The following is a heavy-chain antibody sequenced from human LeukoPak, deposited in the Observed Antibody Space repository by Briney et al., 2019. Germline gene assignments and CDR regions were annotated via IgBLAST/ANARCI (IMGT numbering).Heavy chain of an antibody. V-gene: IGHV1-69-2*01. Sequence: ATVKISCKASGDTFIDYYIHWVQQAPGKGLEWMGRLDPEDGETIYSEKFHGRVTIIADTSTDTAYMELSSLRSEDTAVYYCATLGGVSPRTQDHYYYYMDVWGKGTTVTVSS. CDR1: GDTFIDYY. J-gene: IGHJ6*03. CDR2: LDPEDGET. CDR3: ATLGGVSPRTQDHYYYYMDV. D-gene: IGHD3-16*01.